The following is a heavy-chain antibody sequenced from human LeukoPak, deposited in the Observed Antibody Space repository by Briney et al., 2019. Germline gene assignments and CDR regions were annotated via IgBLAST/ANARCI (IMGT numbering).Heavy chain of an antibody. CDR1: GYTFTGYY. CDR3: ARVFIYCSGGSCYCDY. D-gene: IGHD2-15*01. J-gene: IGHJ4*02. V-gene: IGHV1-2*02. Sequence: ASVKVSCKASGYTFTGYYMHWVRQAPGQGLEWMGWINPNSGGTNYAQKFRGRVTMTRDTSISTAYMELSRLRSDDTAVYYCARVFIYCSGGSCYCDYWGQGTLVTVSP. CDR2: INPNSGGT.